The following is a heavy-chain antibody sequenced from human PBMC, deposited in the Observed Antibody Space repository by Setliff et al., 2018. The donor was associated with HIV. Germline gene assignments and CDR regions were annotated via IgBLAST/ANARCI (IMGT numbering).Heavy chain of an antibody. CDR2: INTGNGST. J-gene: IGHJ4*02. CDR1: GYTFTSYA. V-gene: IGHV1-3*04. D-gene: IGHD3-22*01. Sequence: ASVKVSCKASGYTFTSYAMQWVRQAPGQGLEWMGWINTGNGSTKYSQKFQGRVTISRDTFASTAYMYLSSLRSEDTALYYCARDLYDTSGYSPLLTGNRSDFWGQGTLVTVSS. CDR3: ARDLYDTSGYSPLLTGNRSDF.